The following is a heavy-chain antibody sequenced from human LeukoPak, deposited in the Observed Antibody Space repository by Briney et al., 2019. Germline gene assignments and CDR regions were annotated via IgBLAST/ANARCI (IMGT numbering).Heavy chain of an antibody. D-gene: IGHD3-10*01. Sequence: ASVKVSCKASGYTFTGYYMHWVRQAPGQGLEWMGWINPNSGGTNYAQKFQGRVTMTRDTSISTAYMELSRLRSDDTAVYYCARPNYGSGNFDFDYWGQGTLVTVSS. CDR2: INPNSGGT. CDR3: ARPNYGSGNFDFDY. CDR1: GYTFTGYY. V-gene: IGHV1-2*02. J-gene: IGHJ4*02.